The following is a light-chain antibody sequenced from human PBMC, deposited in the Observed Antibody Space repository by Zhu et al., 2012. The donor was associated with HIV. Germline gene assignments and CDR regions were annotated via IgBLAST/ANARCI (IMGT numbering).Light chain of an antibody. V-gene: IGKV3-11*01. J-gene: IGKJ5*01. CDR2: DAS. Sequence: EIVLTQSPATLSLSPGERATLSCRASQSVSSSLAWYQQKPGQAPRLLIYDASNRATGIPARFSGSGSGTDFTLTISSLEPEDFAVYYCQQRTNWRSITFGQGTRLEIK. CDR3: QQRTNWRSIT. CDR1: QSVSSS.